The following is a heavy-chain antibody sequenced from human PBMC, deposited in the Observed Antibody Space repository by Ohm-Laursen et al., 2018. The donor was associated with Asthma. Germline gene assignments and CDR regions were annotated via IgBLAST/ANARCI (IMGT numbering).Heavy chain of an antibody. D-gene: IGHD3-3*01. CDR2: ISTASSFI. V-gene: IGHV3-21*01. CDR1: GYTFSRYS. Sequence: SLRLSCAAPGYTFSRYSIHWVRQIPGKGLEWVASISTASSFIYYADSVRGRFTTSRDNARNSVYLQMNSLRDEDTAVYYCRSQNYDFWSGTTNWGQGTLVTVSS. J-gene: IGHJ4*02. CDR3: RSQNYDFWSGTTN.